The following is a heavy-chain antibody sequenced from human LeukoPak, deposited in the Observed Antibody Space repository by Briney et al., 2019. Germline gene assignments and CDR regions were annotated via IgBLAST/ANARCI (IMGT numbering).Heavy chain of an antibody. Sequence: GGSLRLSCAASGFTFSSYGMHWVRQAPGKGLEWVAFIGYDGSNKYTADSARGRFALSRDNSKGTLYLQMNSLRAEDTAVYYCAKRGGTTVTTSNFHMDVWGKGTTVTVSS. J-gene: IGHJ6*03. CDR2: IGYDGSNK. D-gene: IGHD4-17*01. CDR3: AKRGGTTVTTSNFHMDV. CDR1: GFTFSSYG. V-gene: IGHV3-30*02.